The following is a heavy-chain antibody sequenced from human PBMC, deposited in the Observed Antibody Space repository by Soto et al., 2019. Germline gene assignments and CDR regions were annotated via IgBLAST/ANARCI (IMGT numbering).Heavy chain of an antibody. D-gene: IGHD3-3*01. CDR3: ARSNDFWSGYPVGGGDY. CDR2: ISSSGSYI. Sequence: EVQLVESGGGLVKPGGSLRLSCAASGFTFSSHSMNWVRQAPGKGLEWVSSISSSGSYIYYADSVKGRVTISRNNAKNSLSLQMNSLRAEDTAGYYWARSNDFWSGYPVGGGDYWGQGTLVTVSS. J-gene: IGHJ4*02. CDR1: GFTFSSHS. V-gene: IGHV3-21*01.